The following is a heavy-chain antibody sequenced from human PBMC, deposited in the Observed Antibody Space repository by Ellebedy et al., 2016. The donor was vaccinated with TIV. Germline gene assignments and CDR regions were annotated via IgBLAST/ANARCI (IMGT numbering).Heavy chain of an antibody. CDR3: AIRTGTYPYYFDY. V-gene: IGHV1-18*01. CDR2: ISTYNGNT. Sequence: AASVKVSCKASGYTFTKFGLSWTRQAPGQGLEWMGWISTYNGNTNYAERFQGRVTMTTDTSTSTAYVELRSLSSDDTALYFCAIRTGTYPYYFDYWGQGTLVTVSS. J-gene: IGHJ4*02. CDR1: GYTFTKFG. D-gene: IGHD1-26*01.